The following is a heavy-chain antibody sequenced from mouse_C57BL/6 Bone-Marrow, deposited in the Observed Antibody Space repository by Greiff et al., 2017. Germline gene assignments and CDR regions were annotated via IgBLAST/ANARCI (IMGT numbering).Heavy chain of an antibody. V-gene: IGHV15-2*01. J-gene: IGHJ3*01. D-gene: IGHD1-1*01. CDR2: ILPSIGST. CDR1: DSEVFPISY. Sequence: QVQLQQSGSELMSPGSSVKLSCKAFDSEVFPISYMSWVRQNPGHGVEWIGGILPSIGSTFYGEKFEDKATLDADTLSNTAYLELNRLTSEDSAIYYGARPYYYGSSWGFDYWGQGTLVTVSA. CDR3: ARPYYYGSSWGFDY.